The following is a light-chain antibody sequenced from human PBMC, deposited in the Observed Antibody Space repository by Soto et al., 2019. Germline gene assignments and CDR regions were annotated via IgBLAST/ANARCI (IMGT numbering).Light chain of an antibody. Sequence: DIQMTQSPSSLSASVGDRVTITCQASQDIRNFLSWYQQKPGKAAKLLIYDASNLEIGVPSRVSGRGSGTHFTFTISSLQPEDFATYYCQQYDNLPFTFGPGTKVDIK. CDR1: QDIRNF. CDR3: QQYDNLPFT. V-gene: IGKV1-33*01. CDR2: DAS. J-gene: IGKJ3*01.